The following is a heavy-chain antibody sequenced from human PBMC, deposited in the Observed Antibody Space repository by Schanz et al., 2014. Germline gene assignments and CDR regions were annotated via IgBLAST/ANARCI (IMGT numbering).Heavy chain of an antibody. V-gene: IGHV3-7*03. CDR3: AKVAPAATYLDS. J-gene: IGHJ4*02. D-gene: IGHD2-2*01. Sequence: EVQLLESGGGLVQPGGSLRISCAASGFTFSGYAMSWVRQAPGKGLEWVANIKQDGSEKYYVDSVKGRFTISRDNAKNSLYLQMNSLSAEDTAVYYCAKVAPAATYLDSWGLGTLVTVSS. CDR1: GFTFSGYA. CDR2: IKQDGSEK.